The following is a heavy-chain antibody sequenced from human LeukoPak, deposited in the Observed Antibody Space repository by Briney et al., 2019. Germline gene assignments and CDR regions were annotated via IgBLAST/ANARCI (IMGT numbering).Heavy chain of an antibody. CDR2: IYHSGST. CDR3: ARGVVVPAATLYYFDC. J-gene: IGHJ4*02. D-gene: IGHD2-2*01. CDR1: GYSISSGYY. Sequence: SETLSLTCAVSGYSISSGYYWGWIRQPPGKGLEWIGSIYHSGSTYYNPSLKSRVTISVDTSKNQFSLKLSSVTAADPAVYYCARGVVVPAATLYYFDCWGQGTLVTVSS. V-gene: IGHV4-38-2*01.